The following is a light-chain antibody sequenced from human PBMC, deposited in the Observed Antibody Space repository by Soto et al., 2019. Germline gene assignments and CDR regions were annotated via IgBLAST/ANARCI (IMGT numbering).Light chain of an antibody. CDR3: QQYGTSRWT. J-gene: IGKJ1*01. CDR1: QSVSTIY. Sequence: EVGLSQSPGTLSLSPGERATLSCRASQSVSTIYLAWYQQKPGQAPRLLMYGASSRATGIPDRFSGSGSGTDFTLTISRLEPEDFAVYYCQQYGTSRWTFGQGTMVDIK. V-gene: IGKV3-20*01. CDR2: GAS.